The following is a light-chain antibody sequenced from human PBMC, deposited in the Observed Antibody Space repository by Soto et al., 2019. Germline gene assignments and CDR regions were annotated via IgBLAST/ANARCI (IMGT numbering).Light chain of an antibody. CDR2: TNN. Sequence: QSVLPQPASLSGSPGQSITLSCTGTSSDVGGYNYVSWYQQFPGTAPKLLIYTNNQRPSGVPDRFSGSKSGTSASLAISGLQSEDEADYYCASWDDSLNGRVFGTGTKGNVL. CDR3: ASWDDSLNGRV. V-gene: IGLV1-44*01. CDR1: SSDVGGYNY. J-gene: IGLJ1*01.